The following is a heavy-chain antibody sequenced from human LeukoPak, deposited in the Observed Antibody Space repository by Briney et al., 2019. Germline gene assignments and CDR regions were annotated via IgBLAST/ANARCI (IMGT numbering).Heavy chain of an antibody. CDR1: GFTFSSDF. J-gene: IGHJ4*02. CDR2: ISGDETYT. CDR3: AKRAAGDYYDSSGDY. Sequence: GGSLRLSCVASGFTFSSDFMHWIRQAPGEGLMWVSQISGDETYTNYADSVKGRFTISRDNAKNTLYLQMNSLRAEDTAVYYCAKRAAGDYYDSSGDYWGQGTLVTVPS. V-gene: IGHV3-74*01. D-gene: IGHD3-22*01.